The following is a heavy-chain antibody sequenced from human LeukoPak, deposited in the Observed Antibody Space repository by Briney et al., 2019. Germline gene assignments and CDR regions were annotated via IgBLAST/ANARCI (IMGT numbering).Heavy chain of an antibody. CDR2: ISRSGSII. CDR3: ARGLYDSGNYLPDY. V-gene: IGHV3-11*01. CDR1: GFTFSDYY. Sequence: EGSLRLSCAASGFTFSDYYMSWIRQAPGKGLEWVSYISRSGSIIYYADSVKGRFTISRDNAKNSLYLQMNSLRAEDTAVYYCARGLYDSGNYLPDYWGQGTLVTVSS. J-gene: IGHJ4*02. D-gene: IGHD3-10*01.